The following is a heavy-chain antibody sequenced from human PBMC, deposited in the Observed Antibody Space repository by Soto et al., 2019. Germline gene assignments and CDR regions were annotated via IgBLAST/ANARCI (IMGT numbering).Heavy chain of an antibody. CDR1: SGSVISYY. J-gene: IGHJ3*01. CDR3: ARGSHFDFSSGYADSFDV. CDR2: IYSGVST. Sequence: PSETLSLTCTVSSGSVISYYWSWIRQPAGKGLEWIGRIYSGVSTIYNPSLKTRLTVSVDTSKNQFSLKLSSMTAADTAMYYCARGSHFDFSSGYADSFDVWGQGTMVTVSS. D-gene: IGHD3-3*01. V-gene: IGHV4-4*07.